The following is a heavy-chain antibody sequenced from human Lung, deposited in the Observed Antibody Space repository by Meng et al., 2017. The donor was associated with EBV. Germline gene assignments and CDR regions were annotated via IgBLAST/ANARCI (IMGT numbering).Heavy chain of an antibody. V-gene: IGHV3-21*01. J-gene: IGHJ4*02. CDR2: VTHSSSSI. D-gene: IGHD2-8*01. CDR3: VRNGANMEDLDY. Sequence: EVQLVESGGXLVKPGXSLRLSCAASGFTFSSYSMNWVRQAPGKGLEWVSSVTHSSSSIYYALSVKGRFTISRDNAKNSLYLQMNSLRNEDTAVYYCVRNGANMEDLDYWGQGTLVTVSS. CDR1: GFTFSSYS.